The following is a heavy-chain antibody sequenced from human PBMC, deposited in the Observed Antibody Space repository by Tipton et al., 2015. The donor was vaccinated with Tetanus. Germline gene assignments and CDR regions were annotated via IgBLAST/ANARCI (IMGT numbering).Heavy chain of an antibody. CDR2: MKPSIGNT. CDR3: ATYRSGWYNYFDH. J-gene: IGHJ4*02. Sequence: QSGAEVKKPGASVKVSCKASGYTFTSYDIHWVRQATGQGLEWMGWMKPSIGNTGYAQKFQGRVTMTRNTSISTAYMELSSLRSEATAVYYCATYRSGWYNYFDHWGQGTLVTVSS. CDR1: GYTFTSYD. V-gene: IGHV1-8*01. D-gene: IGHD6-19*01.